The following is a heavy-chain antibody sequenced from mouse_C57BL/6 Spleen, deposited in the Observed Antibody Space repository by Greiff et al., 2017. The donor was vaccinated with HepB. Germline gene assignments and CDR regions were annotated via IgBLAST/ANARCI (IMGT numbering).Heavy chain of an antibody. J-gene: IGHJ4*01. CDR3: ARIYDYYAMDY. Sequence: EVKVVESGGGLVKPGGSLKLSCAASGFTFSDYGMHWVRQAPEKGLEWVAYISSGSSTIYYADTVKGRFTISRDNAKNTLFLQMTSLRSEDTAMYYCARIYDYYAMDYWGQGTSVTVSS. CDR2: ISSGSSTI. D-gene: IGHD2-3*01. V-gene: IGHV5-17*01. CDR1: GFTFSDYG.